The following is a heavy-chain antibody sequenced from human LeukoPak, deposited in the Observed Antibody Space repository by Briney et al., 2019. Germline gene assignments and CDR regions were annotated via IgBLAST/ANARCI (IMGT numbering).Heavy chain of an antibody. Sequence: GGSLRLSCAASGFTFSGYGMHWVRQAPGKGLEWVAVISYDGSNKYYADSVKGRFTISRDNSKNTLYLQMNSLRAENTAVYYCAKDHPISDYYGMDVWGQGTTVTVSS. CDR3: AKDHPISDYYGMDV. V-gene: IGHV3-30*18. CDR2: ISYDGSNK. CDR1: GFTFSGYG. J-gene: IGHJ6*02.